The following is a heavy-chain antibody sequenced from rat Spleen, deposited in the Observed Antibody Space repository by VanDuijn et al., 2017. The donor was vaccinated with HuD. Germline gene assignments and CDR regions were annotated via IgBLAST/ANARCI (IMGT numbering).Heavy chain of an antibody. J-gene: IGHJ1*01. V-gene: IGHV5-29*01. CDR3: ARHTEGIVRYFDF. CDR2: ISYDGSST. D-gene: IGHD1-11*01. Sequence: EVQLVESDGGLVQPGRSLKLSCAASGFTFSDYYMAWVRQAPTKGLEWVATISYDGSSTYYRDSVKGRFTISRDNAKSTLYLQMDSLRSEDTATYYCARHTEGIVRYFDFWGPGTMVTVSS. CDR1: GFTFSDYY.